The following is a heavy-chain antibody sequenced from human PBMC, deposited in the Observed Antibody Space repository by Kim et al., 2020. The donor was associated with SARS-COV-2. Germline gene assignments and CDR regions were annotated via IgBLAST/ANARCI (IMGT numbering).Heavy chain of an antibody. CDR1: GFTFSSYA. Sequence: GGSLRLSCVASGFTFSSYAMSWVRQAPGKGLEWVSAISGSGGSTYYADSVKGRFTISRDNSKNTLYLQMNSLRAEDTAVYYCAKVPNYSYYFDYWGQGTLVTVSS. CDR3: AKVPNYSYYFDY. CDR2: ISGSGGST. D-gene: IGHD1-7*01. V-gene: IGHV3-23*01. J-gene: IGHJ4*02.